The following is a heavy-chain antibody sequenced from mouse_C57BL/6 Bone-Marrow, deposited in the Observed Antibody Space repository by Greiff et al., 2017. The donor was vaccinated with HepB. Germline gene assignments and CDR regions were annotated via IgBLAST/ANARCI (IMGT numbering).Heavy chain of an antibody. D-gene: IGHD1-1*01. CDR2: IDPSDSET. CDR1: GYTFTSYW. J-gene: IGHJ3*01. Sequence: VQLQQPGAELVRPGSSVKLSCKASGYTFTSYWMHWVKQRPIQGLEWIGNIDPSDSETHYNQKFKDKATLTVDKCSSTAYMQLSSLTSEDSAVYYCARGSTAWFAYWGQGTLVTVSA. CDR3: ARGSTAWFAY. V-gene: IGHV1-52*01.